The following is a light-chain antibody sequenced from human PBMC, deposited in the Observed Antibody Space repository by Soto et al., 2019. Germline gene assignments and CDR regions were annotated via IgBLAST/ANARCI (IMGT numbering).Light chain of an antibody. J-gene: IGLJ7*01. Sequence: QYALTQPASVSGSPGQSITISCTGTSSDVGSHNLVSWYQQHPGQAPKLMIYEVSKRPLGVSARFSASKSGNTASLTISGLQAEDEADYYGCSYGGSRAVFGGGTQLTVL. CDR1: SSDVGSHNL. CDR3: CSYGGSRAV. V-gene: IGLV2-23*02. CDR2: EVS.